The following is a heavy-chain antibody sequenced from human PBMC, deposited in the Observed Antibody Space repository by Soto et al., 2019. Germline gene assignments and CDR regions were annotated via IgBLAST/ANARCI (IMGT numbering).Heavy chain of an antibody. Sequence: SETLSLTCAVSGYSISSGYYWGWIRQPPGKGLEWIGSIYHSGSTYYNPSLKSRVTISVDTSKNQFSLKLSSVTAADTAVYYCARAKGVAAAGRSLFDYWGQGTLVTVSS. CDR2: IYHSGST. D-gene: IGHD6-13*01. CDR3: ARAKGVAAAGRSLFDY. V-gene: IGHV4-38-2*01. J-gene: IGHJ4*02. CDR1: GYSISSGYY.